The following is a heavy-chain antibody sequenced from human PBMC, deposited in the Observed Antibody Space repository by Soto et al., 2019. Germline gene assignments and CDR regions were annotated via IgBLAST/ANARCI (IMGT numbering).Heavy chain of an antibody. D-gene: IGHD3-10*01. CDR2: ISSSSSYI. J-gene: IGHJ6*03. CDR1: GFTFSSYS. Sequence: GGSLRLSCAASGFTFSSYSMNWVRQAPGKGLEWVSSISSSSSYIYYADSVKGRFTISRDNAKNSLYLQMNSLRAEDTAVYYCARRDGPPGGLYMDVWGKGTTVTVSS. CDR3: ARRDGPPGGLYMDV. V-gene: IGHV3-21*01.